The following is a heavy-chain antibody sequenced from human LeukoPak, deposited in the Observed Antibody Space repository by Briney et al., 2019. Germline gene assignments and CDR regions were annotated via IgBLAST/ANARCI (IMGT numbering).Heavy chain of an antibody. Sequence: NASETLSLTCTVSGGSISSYYWSWIRQPSGKGLEWIGYIYYSGSTNYNPSLKSRVTISVDTSKNQFSLKLSSVTAADTAVYYCARGLRYDFWGGYEPHTFDPWGQGTLVTVSS. J-gene: IGHJ5*02. CDR2: IYYSGST. CDR3: ARGLRYDFWGGYEPHTFDP. D-gene: IGHD3-3*01. V-gene: IGHV4-59*01. CDR1: GGSISSYY.